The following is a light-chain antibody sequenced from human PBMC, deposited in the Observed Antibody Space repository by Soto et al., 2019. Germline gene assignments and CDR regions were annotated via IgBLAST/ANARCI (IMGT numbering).Light chain of an antibody. J-gene: IGKJ1*01. V-gene: IGKV1-5*03. Sequence: DIQMTQSPSTLSASVGDRVTITCRASQSISGSLAWYQQKPGKAPKLLIYEASNLKSGVPSRFSGSGSGTKYTLTISSLQPDDSASDYCQQYNGYGTSGQGTRVEIK. CDR1: QSISGS. CDR3: QQYNGYGT. CDR2: EAS.